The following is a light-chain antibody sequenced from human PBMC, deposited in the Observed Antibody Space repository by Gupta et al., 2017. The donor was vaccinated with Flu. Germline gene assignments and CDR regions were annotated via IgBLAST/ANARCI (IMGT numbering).Light chain of an antibody. CDR2: DAS. V-gene: IGKV3-11*01. CDR1: QSVSSY. Sequence: EIVLTQSPATLSLSPGERATLSCRASQSVSSYLAWYQQKPGQAPRLLIYDASNRANGIPDRFSGSGSGTDFTLTSSRREPEDFAVYYWQQRSTLGTFGQGTKVEIK. CDR3: QQRSTLGT. J-gene: IGKJ1*01.